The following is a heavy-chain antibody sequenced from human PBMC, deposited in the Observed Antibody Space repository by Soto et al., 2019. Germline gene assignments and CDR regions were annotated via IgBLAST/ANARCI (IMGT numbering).Heavy chain of an antibody. CDR1: GGSISSSY. Sequence: PSETLSLTCTVSGGSISSSYWSWIRQPPGKGLEWIGYIYDSGSTYYNSSLKSRVTMSVDTSKNQFSLKLSSVTAADTAVYYCARKLIYWGRGPPVTVPS. CDR3: ARKLIY. D-gene: IGHD2-15*01. J-gene: IGHJ4*02. CDR2: IYDSGST. V-gene: IGHV4-59*08.